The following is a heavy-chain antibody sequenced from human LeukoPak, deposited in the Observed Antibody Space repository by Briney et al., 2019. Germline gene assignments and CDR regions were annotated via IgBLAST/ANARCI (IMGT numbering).Heavy chain of an antibody. CDR3: ARSLEALVGWFDP. CDR2: MNPNSGNT. Sequence: ASVKVSCKASGYTFTSYDINWVRQATGQGLEWMGWMNPNSGNTGYAQKFQGRVTITRNTSISTAYMELSSLRSEDTAVYYCARSLEALVGWFDPWGQGTLVTVSS. J-gene: IGHJ5*02. V-gene: IGHV1-8*03. CDR1: GYTFTSYD. D-gene: IGHD1-1*01.